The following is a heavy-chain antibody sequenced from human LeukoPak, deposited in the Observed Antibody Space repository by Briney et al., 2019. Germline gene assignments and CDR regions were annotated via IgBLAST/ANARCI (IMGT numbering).Heavy chain of an antibody. D-gene: IGHD3-22*01. Sequence: SAISGPAVSPYYPYSVTGRFTISRDNSKNTLYLQMNSLRAADTAVYYCAKGGRWDYYDSSHWGQGTMVTVSP. CDR2: ISGPAVSP. J-gene: IGHJ3*01. V-gene: IGHV3-23*01. CDR3: AKGGRWDYYDSSH.